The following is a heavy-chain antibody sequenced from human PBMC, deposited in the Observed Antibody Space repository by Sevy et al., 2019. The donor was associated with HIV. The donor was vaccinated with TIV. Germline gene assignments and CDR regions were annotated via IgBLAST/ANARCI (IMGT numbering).Heavy chain of an antibody. J-gene: IGHJ6*02. CDR2: INSDGSST. Sequence: GGSLRLSCAASGFTFSSYWMHWVRQAPGKGLVWVSRINSDGSSTSYAYSVKGRFSISRDNARNTLYLQMNSLRAEDTAVYYCASFNYYYGMDVWGQGTTVTVSS. CDR3: ASFNYYYGMDV. CDR1: GFTFSSYW. V-gene: IGHV3-74*01.